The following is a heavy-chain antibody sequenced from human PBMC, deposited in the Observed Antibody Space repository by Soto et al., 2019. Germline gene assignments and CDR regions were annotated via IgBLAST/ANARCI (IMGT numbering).Heavy chain of an antibody. J-gene: IGHJ4*02. CDR2: ISGSGGST. Sequence: EVQLLESGGGLVQPGGSLRLSCAASGFTFSSYAMSWVRQAPGKGLEWVSAISGSGGSTYYADSVKGRFTISRDNSKNTLYLQMTSVRAEDTAVYYCAKAPRRVWGSYRQDYWGQGTLVTVSS. CDR3: AKAPRRVWGSYRQDY. CDR1: GFTFSSYA. D-gene: IGHD3-16*02. V-gene: IGHV3-23*01.